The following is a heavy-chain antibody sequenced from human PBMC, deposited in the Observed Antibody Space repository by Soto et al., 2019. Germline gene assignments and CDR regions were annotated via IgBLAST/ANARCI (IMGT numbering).Heavy chain of an antibody. CDR1: GGSISSGDYY. J-gene: IGHJ4*02. D-gene: IGHD5-18*01. CDR2: IYYSGST. Sequence: SETLSLTCTVSGGSISSGDYYWSWIRQPPGKGLEWIGYIYYSGSTYYNPSLKSRVTISVDTSKNQFSLKLSSVTAADTAVYYCASSTAMVTSYYFDYWGQGTLVTVSS. V-gene: IGHV4-30-4*01. CDR3: ASSTAMVTSYYFDY.